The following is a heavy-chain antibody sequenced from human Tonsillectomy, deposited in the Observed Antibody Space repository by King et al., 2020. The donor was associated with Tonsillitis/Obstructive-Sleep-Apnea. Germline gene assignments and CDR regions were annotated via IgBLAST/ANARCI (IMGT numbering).Heavy chain of an antibody. D-gene: IGHD2-2*02. V-gene: IGHV1-69*01. Sequence: VQLVESGAEVKKPGSSVKVSCTASGGTFSSYAISWVRQAPGQGLEWMGGIIPIFGTANYAQKFQGRVTITADESTSTAYMELSSLRSEDTAVYYCASSSYCSSTSCYIRYYYYMDDWGKGTTVTVSS. CDR3: ASSSYCSSTSCYIRYYYYMDD. J-gene: IGHJ6*03. CDR2: IIPIFGTA. CDR1: GGTFSSYA.